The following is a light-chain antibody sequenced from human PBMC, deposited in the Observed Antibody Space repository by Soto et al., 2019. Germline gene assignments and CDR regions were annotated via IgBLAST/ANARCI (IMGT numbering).Light chain of an antibody. V-gene: IGKV1-5*01. CDR1: QSISRL. CDR2: DAS. Sequence: DIQMTQSPSTLSASVGDRVTVTCRASQSISRLLAWYQQKPGKAPKLLIYDASSLESGVPSRFSGSGSGTEFTLTISSLQPDDFATYYCQQYNTYSQTFGQGTRWIS. CDR3: QQYNTYSQT. J-gene: IGKJ1*01.